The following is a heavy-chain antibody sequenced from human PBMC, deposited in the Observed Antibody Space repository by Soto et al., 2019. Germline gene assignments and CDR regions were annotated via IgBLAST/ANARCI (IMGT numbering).Heavy chain of an antibody. J-gene: IGHJ6*03. D-gene: IGHD1-20*01. CDR2: INSDGSST. V-gene: IGHV3-74*01. CDR3: ARPPTPGILYYYYYMDV. Sequence: GSLRLSCAASGFTLSIYWMHWVCQAPGKGLVWVSRINSDGSSTSYADSVKGRFTISRDNAKNTLYLQMNSLRAEDTAVYYCARPPTPGILYYYYYMDVWGKGTTVTVSS. CDR1: GFTLSIYW.